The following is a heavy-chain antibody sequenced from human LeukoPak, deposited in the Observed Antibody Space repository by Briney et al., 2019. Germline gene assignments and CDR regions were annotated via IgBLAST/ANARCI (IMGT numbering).Heavy chain of an antibody. CDR2: IIPILGIA. D-gene: IGHD6-6*01. J-gene: IGHJ6*03. Sequence: ASVKVSCKASGGTFSSYAISWVRQAPGQGLEWMGRIIPILGIANYAQKFQGRVTITADDSTSTAYMELTSLRSEDTAVYYCARASRPSSSPYYYYYYMDVWGKGTTVTVSS. CDR1: GGTFSSYA. CDR3: ARASRPSSSPYYYYYYMDV. V-gene: IGHV1-69*04.